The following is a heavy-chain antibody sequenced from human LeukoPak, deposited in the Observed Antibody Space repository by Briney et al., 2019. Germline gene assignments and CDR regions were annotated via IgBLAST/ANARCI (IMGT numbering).Heavy chain of an antibody. D-gene: IGHD6-19*01. CDR2: LSNSGST. J-gene: IGHJ4*02. CDR1: GGSISNYY. Sequence: SETLSLTCTVSGGSISNYYWSWIRQPPGKGLEWIGYLSNSGSTNYNPSLKSRVTISVDTSKNQFSLKLSSVTAADTAVYYCARQWLVTIAFDYWGQGTLVTVSS. CDR3: ARQWLVTIAFDY. V-gene: IGHV4-59*08.